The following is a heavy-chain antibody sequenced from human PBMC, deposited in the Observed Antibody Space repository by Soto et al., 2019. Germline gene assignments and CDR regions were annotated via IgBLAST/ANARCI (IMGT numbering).Heavy chain of an antibody. Sequence: EVQLLESGGGFVQPGGSLRLSCAASGFTFSTFAMNWVRQAPGKGLEWVSGITGGSGFTFYADSVKGRFTISRDDSEYTLFLQMSNLRAEDTAKYYCAKSGPTNYFDFWGQGTLVTVSS. V-gene: IGHV3-23*01. CDR1: GFTFSTFA. CDR2: ITGGSGFT. J-gene: IGHJ4*02. CDR3: AKSGPTNYFDF. D-gene: IGHD1-26*01.